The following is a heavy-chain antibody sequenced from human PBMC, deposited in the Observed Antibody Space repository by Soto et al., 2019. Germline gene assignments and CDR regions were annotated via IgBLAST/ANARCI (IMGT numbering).Heavy chain of an antibody. D-gene: IGHD1-26*01. CDR2: IIPIFGTT. Sequence: ASVKVSCKASGGTFISYAISWVRQAPGQGLEWMGGIIPIFGTTNYAQKFQGRVTITADESTSTAYMELSSLRSEDTAVYYCARDRGPSIVGATAPFDYWGQGTLVTVSS. J-gene: IGHJ4*02. CDR3: ARDRGPSIVGATAPFDY. V-gene: IGHV1-69*01. CDR1: GGTFISYA.